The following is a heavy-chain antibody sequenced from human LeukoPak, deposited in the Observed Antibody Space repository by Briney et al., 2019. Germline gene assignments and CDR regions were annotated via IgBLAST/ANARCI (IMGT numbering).Heavy chain of an antibody. CDR1: GGSFSGYY. Sequence: SETLSLTCAVYGGSFSGYYWSWIRQPPGKGLEWIGEINHSGSTNYNPSLKSRVTISVDTSKNQFSLKLSSVTAADTAVYYCAREGGATKCFDYWGQGTRVTVSS. CDR2: INHSGST. D-gene: IGHD1-26*01. CDR3: AREGGATKCFDY. J-gene: IGHJ4*02. V-gene: IGHV4-34*01.